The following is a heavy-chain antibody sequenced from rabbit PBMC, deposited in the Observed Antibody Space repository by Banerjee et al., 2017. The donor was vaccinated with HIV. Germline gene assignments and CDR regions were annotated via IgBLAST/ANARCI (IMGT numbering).Heavy chain of an antibody. Sequence: QSLEESGGDLVKPGASLTLTCTASGFSFSSSYYMCWVRQAPGKGLEWIGCISSGGSSAYYASWAKGRFTISKTSSTTVTLQMTSLTAADTATYFCARGGYYYPNLWGPGTLVTV. CDR1: GFSFSSSYY. D-gene: IGHD1-1*01. CDR3: ARGGYYYPNL. V-gene: IGHV1S40*01. CDR2: ISSGGSSA. J-gene: IGHJ4*01.